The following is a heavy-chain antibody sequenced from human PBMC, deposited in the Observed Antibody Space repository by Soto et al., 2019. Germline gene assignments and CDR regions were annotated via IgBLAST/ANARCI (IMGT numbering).Heavy chain of an antibody. Sequence: QVQLVESGGGVVQPGRSLRLSCAASGFTFSSYGMHWVRQAPGKGLEWVAVIWYDGSNKYYADSVKGRFTISRDNSTNTLYLQMNRLRAEDTAVYYCARAVEGGWFDPWGQGTLVTVSS. D-gene: IGHD3-16*01. J-gene: IGHJ5*02. CDR1: GFTFSSYG. V-gene: IGHV3-33*01. CDR2: IWYDGSNK. CDR3: ARAVEGGWFDP.